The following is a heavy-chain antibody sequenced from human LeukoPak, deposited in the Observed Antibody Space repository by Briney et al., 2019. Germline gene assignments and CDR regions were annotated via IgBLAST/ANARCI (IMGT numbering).Heavy chain of an antibody. J-gene: IGHJ4*02. CDR1: GGSINSSSYY. CDR3: ARSSMFRGVTVDY. Sequence: SETLSLTCTVSGGSINSSSYYWGWIRQPPGEALEWIGSIYHSGYTYYNPSLKSRVTISVDTSKSQFSLKLSSVTAADTAVYYCARSSMFRGVTVDYWGQGTLVTVPS. V-gene: IGHV4-39*01. D-gene: IGHD3-10*01. CDR2: IYHSGYT.